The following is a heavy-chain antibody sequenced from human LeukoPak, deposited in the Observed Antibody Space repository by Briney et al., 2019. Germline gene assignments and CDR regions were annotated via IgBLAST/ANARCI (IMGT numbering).Heavy chain of an antibody. CDR3: ASRVWVVVIRHDAFDI. V-gene: IGHV3-66*01. D-gene: IGHD3-22*01. CDR2: IYSGGST. CDR1: EFSVGSNY. Sequence: GGSLRLSCAASEFSVGSNYVTWVRQAPGKGLEWVSLIYSGGSTYYADSVKGRFTISRDNAKNSLYLQMNSLRAEDTAVYYCASRVWVVVIRHDAFDIWGQGTMVTVSS. J-gene: IGHJ3*02.